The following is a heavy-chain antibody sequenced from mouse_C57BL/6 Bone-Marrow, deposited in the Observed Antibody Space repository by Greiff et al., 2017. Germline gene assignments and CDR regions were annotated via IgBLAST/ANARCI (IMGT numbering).Heavy chain of an antibody. D-gene: IGHD1-1*01. CDR3: ARGDYYGPWFAY. CDR2: IDPSDSYT. J-gene: IGHJ3*01. Sequence: QVQLQQSGAELVMPGASVKLSCKASGYTFTSYWMHWVKQRPGQGLEWIGEIDPSDSYTNYNQKFKGKSTLTVDKSSSTAYMQLSSLTSEDSAVYYGARGDYYGPWFAYWGQGTLVTVSA. CDR1: GYTFTSYW. V-gene: IGHV1-69*01.